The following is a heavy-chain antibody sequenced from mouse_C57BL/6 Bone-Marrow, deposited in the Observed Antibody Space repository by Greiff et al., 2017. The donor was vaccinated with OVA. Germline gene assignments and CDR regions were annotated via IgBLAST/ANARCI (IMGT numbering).Heavy chain of an antibody. Sequence: EADGGLVQPKGSLKLSCAASGFTFNTYAMHWVRQAPGKGLEWVARIRSKSSNYATYYADSVKDRFTISRDDSQSMLYLQMNNLKTEDTAMYYCVRANYYGSSPNAMDYWGQGTSVTVSS. J-gene: IGHJ4*01. CDR2: IRSKSSNYAT. CDR3: VRANYYGSSPNAMDY. CDR1: GFTFNTYA. V-gene: IGHV10-3*01. D-gene: IGHD1-1*01.